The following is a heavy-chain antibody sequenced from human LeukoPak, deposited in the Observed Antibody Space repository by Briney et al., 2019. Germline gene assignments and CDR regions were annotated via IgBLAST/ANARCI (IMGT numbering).Heavy chain of an antibody. V-gene: IGHV4-39*07. J-gene: IGHJ6*02. CDR3: ARIPRDVGAIECFGLDV. Sequence: SETLSLTCTVSGGSVSSSSSSYYWGWIRQPPGKGLEWIGSIHYSGSTSYNPSLKSRVTISLDTSKNQFSLKLTSVTAADTAVYYSARIPRDVGAIECFGLDVWGQGTTVTVSS. D-gene: IGHD1-26*01. CDR1: GGSVSSSSSSYY. CDR2: IHYSGST.